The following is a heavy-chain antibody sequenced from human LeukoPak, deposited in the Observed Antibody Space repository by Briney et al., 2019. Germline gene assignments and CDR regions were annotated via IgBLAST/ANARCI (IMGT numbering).Heavy chain of an antibody. J-gene: IGHJ4*02. D-gene: IGHD7-27*01. Sequence: PGGSLSLSCAASGFTFSDSYMTWIRQAPGKGLEWVSFISNSGDSIYYADSVKGRFTTSRDNAKSSLFLQMNSLRAEDTAVYYCGRGHWGLDYWGQGAVVTVSS. V-gene: IGHV3-11*01. CDR2: ISNSGDSI. CDR3: GRGHWGLDY. CDR1: GFTFSDSY.